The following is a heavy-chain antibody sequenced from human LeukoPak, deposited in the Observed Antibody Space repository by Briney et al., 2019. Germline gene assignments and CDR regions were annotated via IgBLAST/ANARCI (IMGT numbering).Heavy chain of an antibody. V-gene: IGHV3-9*01. J-gene: IGHJ4*02. Sequence: GGSLRLSCAASGFTFDDYAMHWVRQAPGKGLEWVSGISWNSGSIGYADSVKGRFTISRDNAKNTLYLQMNSLRAEDTAVYYCASGYYYGSGSYYNVDLWYWGQGTLVTVSS. CDR1: GFTFDDYA. CDR3: ASGYYYGSGSYYNVDLWY. D-gene: IGHD3-10*01. CDR2: ISWNSGSI.